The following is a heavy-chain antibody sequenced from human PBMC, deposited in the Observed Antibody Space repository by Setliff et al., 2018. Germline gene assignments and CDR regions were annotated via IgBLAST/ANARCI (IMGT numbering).Heavy chain of an antibody. CDR2: INPNSGGT. D-gene: IGHD5-12*01. J-gene: IGHJ4*02. V-gene: IGHV1-2*04. CDR3: AKDSGYSGYGYFDY. Sequence: ASVKVSCKASGYTFSTYAMNWVRQAPGQGLEWMGWINPNSGGTNYAQKFQGWVTMTRDTSISTAYMELSRLRSDDTAVYYCAKDSGYSGYGYFDYWGQGTLVTVSS. CDR1: GYTFSTYA.